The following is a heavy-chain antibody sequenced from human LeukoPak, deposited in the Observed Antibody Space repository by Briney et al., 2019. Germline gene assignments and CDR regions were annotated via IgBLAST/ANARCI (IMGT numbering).Heavy chain of an antibody. J-gene: IGHJ3*02. V-gene: IGHV3-72*01. D-gene: IGHD3-16*01. CDR3: SRDGGDRLYSAFDI. CDR2: IRRGINGSTT. CDR1: GFTFSDYI. Sequence: GGSPRLSCEASGFTFSDYILDWVRQAPGKGLEWVGRIRRGINGSTTEYAASVEGRFIISRDDSKNSLYLHMNSLKTEDTAVYYCSRDGGDRLYSAFDIWGQGTMVTVSS.